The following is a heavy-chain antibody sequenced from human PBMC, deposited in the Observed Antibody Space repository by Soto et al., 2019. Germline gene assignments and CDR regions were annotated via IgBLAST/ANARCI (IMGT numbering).Heavy chain of an antibody. J-gene: IGHJ5*02. D-gene: IGHD3-22*01. Sequence: QVQLVQSGAEVKKPGSSVKVSCKPSGTTFDSFTFAWVRQAPGQGLEWMGGFVPMFGSASIAQRFQGRVSITADASTGTGYMELSDLSSDDSAIYYCAREDDTTGHYSWFDPWGPGTLVTVSS. CDR3: AREDDTTGHYSWFDP. CDR1: GTTFDSFT. CDR2: FVPMFGSA. V-gene: IGHV1-69*01.